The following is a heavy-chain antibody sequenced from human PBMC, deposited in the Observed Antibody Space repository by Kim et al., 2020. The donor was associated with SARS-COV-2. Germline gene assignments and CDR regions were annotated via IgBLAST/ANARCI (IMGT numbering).Heavy chain of an antibody. CDR3: ARSLRFLEWSLLGGGMDV. V-gene: IGHV4-4*02. J-gene: IGHJ6*02. D-gene: IGHD3-3*01. Sequence: SETLSLTCAVSGGSISSSNWWSWVRQPPGKGLEWIGEIYHSGSTNYNPSLKSRVTISVDKSKNQFSLKLSSVTAADTAVYYCARSLRFLEWSLLGGGMDVWGQGTTVTVSS. CDR2: IYHSGST. CDR1: GGSISSSNW.